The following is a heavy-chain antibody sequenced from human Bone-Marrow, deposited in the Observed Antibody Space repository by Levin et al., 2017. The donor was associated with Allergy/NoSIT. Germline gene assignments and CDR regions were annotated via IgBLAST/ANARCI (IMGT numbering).Heavy chain of an antibody. V-gene: IGHV3-11*01. CDR2: ISGSGSSI. CDR3: AREYYSGDTCNYFAMDV. CDR1: GFTFSDYY. J-gene: IGHJ6*02. D-gene: IGHD2-15*01. Sequence: GGSLRLSCAASGFTFSDYYMNWIRQAPGKGLEWVSFISGSGSSINYADSVRGRFTISRDNAKNSVYLQMNTLKAEDTAVYFCAREYYSGDTCNYFAMDVWGQGTTVTVSS.